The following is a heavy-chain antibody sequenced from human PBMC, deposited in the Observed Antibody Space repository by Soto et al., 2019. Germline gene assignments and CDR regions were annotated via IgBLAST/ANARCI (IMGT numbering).Heavy chain of an antibody. CDR2: ISWNSDSI. Sequence: EVQLVESGGGLVQPGRSLRLSCAASGFTFEDYAMHWVRQAPGKGLEWVSGISWNSDSIGYAESVKGRFTISRDNDKNSLYLQMNSLRGEDTALYYCAKDFTDYYYYMDVWGKGTTVTVSS. CDR3: AKDFTDYYYYMDV. J-gene: IGHJ6*03. V-gene: IGHV3-9*01. D-gene: IGHD2-8*02. CDR1: GFTFEDYA.